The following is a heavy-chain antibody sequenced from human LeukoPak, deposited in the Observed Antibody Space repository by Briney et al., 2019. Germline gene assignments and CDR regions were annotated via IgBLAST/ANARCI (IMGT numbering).Heavy chain of an antibody. V-gene: IGHV3-30*04. CDR2: ISYDGSNK. Sequence: GGSLRLSCAASGFTFSSYAMHWVRQAPGKGLEWVAVISYDGSNKYYADSVKGRFTISRDNSKNTLYLQMNSLRAEDTAVYYCAREVEGRFLEWLYFDYWGQGTLVTVSS. CDR3: AREVEGRFLEWLYFDY. J-gene: IGHJ4*02. D-gene: IGHD3-3*01. CDR1: GFTFSSYA.